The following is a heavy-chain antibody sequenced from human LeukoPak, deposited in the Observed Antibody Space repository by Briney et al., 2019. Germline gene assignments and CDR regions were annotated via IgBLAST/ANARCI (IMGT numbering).Heavy chain of an antibody. D-gene: IGHD3-9*01. J-gene: IGHJ4*02. CDR2: ISSSSSYI. V-gene: IGHV3-21*01. CDR3: ARLYYDILTAYCSPVDY. Sequence: GGSLRLPCAASGFTFSSYSMNWVRQAPGKGLEWVSSISSSSSYIYYADSVKGRFTISRDNAKNSLYLQMNSLRGEDTAVYYCARLYYDILTAYCSPVDYWGQGTLVTVSS. CDR1: GFTFSSYS.